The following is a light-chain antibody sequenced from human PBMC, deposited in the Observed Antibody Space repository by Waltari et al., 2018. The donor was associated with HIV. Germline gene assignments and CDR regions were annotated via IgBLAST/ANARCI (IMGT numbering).Light chain of an antibody. V-gene: IGLV3-25*03. CDR1: AFPKQH. CDR2: KDS. J-gene: IGLJ1*01. Sequence: SYELKQPPSVSVSPGETARITCSGEAFPKQHDFWYQQKPGQAPVLVIYKDSERPSDIPERFSASGSGTVVTLTISGVQAEDEADYYCQSADSSGTYVFGTGTRVTVL. CDR3: QSADSSGTYV.